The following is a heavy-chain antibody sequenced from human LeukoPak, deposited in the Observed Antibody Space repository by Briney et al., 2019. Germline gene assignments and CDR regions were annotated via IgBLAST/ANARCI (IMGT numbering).Heavy chain of an antibody. V-gene: IGHV2-5*01. CDR1: GFSLSTSGVG. Sequence: SGPTLVKPTQTLTLTCTFSGFSLSTSGVGVGWIRQPPGKALEWLALIYWNDDKRYSPSLKSRLTITKDTSKNQVVLTMTNMDPVDTATYYCAHTTYYYDSSGYYYSDPDAFDIWGQGTMVTASS. CDR3: AHTTYYYDSSGYYYSDPDAFDI. J-gene: IGHJ3*02. D-gene: IGHD3-22*01. CDR2: IYWNDDK.